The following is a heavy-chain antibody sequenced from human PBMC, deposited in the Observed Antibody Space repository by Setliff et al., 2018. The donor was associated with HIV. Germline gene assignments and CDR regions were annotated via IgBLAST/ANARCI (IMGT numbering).Heavy chain of an antibody. D-gene: IGHD6-13*01. CDR3: ARDFPSPDYSSSWAHLYYHYGMDV. Sequence: ASVKVSCKASGYTFSTYAMHWVRQAPGQRLEWMGWINAGNGNTKYSQKFQGRVTITRDTSASTAYTEVSSLRSEDTAVYYCARDFPSPDYSSSWAHLYYHYGMDVWGQGTTVTVSS. CDR1: GYTFSTYA. V-gene: IGHV1-3*01. J-gene: IGHJ6*02. CDR2: INAGNGNT.